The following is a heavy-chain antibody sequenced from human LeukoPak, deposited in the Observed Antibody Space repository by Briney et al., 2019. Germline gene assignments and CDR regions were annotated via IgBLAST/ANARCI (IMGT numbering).Heavy chain of an antibody. J-gene: IGHJ4*02. CDR3: AKGPPFDY. CDR2: IRYDGSNK. V-gene: IGHV3-30*02. CDR1: KFIFSNYG. Sequence: GRSLRLSCAASKFIFSNYGMHWVRQAPGKGLEWVAFIRYDGSNKYYADSVKGRFTISRDNSKNTLYLQMNSLRADDTAVYYCAKGPPFDYWGQGTPVTVSS.